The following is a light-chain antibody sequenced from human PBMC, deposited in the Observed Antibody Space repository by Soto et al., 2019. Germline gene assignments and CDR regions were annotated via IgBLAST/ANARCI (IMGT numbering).Light chain of an antibody. Sequence: EIVLTQSPGTLSLSPGERATLSCRVSQSVSSSYIAWYQQKPGQAPRLLIYGASSRATGIPDRFSGSGSGTDFTLTISRLEPEDFAVYYCQQYGSSPWTFGQGTKVEIK. V-gene: IGKV3-20*01. CDR1: QSVSSSY. CDR3: QQYGSSPWT. J-gene: IGKJ1*01. CDR2: GAS.